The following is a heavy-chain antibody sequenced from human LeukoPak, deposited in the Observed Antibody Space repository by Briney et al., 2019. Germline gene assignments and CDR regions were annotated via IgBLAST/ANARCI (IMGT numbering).Heavy chain of an antibody. CDR3: ARGSSGYIDY. J-gene: IGHJ4*02. Sequence: GGSLTLSCAASGFTFSADDMHWVRQAPGKGLEWVALIWYDGSKKYYAESVKGRFTISRDNSKNTLYLQMNSLRAEDTSVYYCARGSSGYIDYWGQGALVAVSS. CDR1: GFTFSADD. D-gene: IGHD1-26*01. V-gene: IGHV3-33*01. CDR2: IWYDGSKK.